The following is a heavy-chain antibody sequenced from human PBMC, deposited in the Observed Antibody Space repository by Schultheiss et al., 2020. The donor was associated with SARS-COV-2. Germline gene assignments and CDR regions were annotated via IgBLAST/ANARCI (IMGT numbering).Heavy chain of an antibody. CDR2: IYYSGST. CDR1: GGSISSGGYY. D-gene: IGHD2-2*01. J-gene: IGHJ4*02. CDR3: ARGSYCSSTSCPFDY. Sequence: SETLSLTCTVSGGSISSGGYYWSWIRQHPGKGLEWFGYIYYSGSTYYNPSLKSRVTISVDTSKNQFSLKLSSVTAADTAVYYCARGSYCSSTSCPFDYWGQGTLVTVSS. V-gene: IGHV4-31*03.